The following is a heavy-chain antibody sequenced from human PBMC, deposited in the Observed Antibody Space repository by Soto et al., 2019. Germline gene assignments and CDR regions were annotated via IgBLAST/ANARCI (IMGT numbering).Heavy chain of an antibody. D-gene: IGHD2-21*01. J-gene: IGHJ5*02. V-gene: IGHV4-61*08. CDR2: IYYSGST. CDR3: ARAVGRGVSWLDP. Sequence: SETLSLTCTVSGGSVSSGDYYWSWIRQPPGKGLEWIGYIYYSGSTNYNPSLKSRVTISVDTSKNQFSLKLSSVTAADTAVYHCARAVGRGVSWLDPWGKGTLVTVS. CDR1: GGSVSSGDYY.